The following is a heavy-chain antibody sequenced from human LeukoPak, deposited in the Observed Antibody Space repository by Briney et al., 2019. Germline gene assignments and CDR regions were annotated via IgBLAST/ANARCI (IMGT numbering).Heavy chain of an antibody. J-gene: IGHJ3*02. CDR1: GFTFSSYS. D-gene: IGHD1-26*01. V-gene: IGHV3-48*01. CDR3: ARGGMGATDAFDI. Sequence: PGGSLRLSCAASGFTFSSYSMNWVRQAPGKGLEWVSYISSSSSTIYYADSVKGRFTISRDNAKNSLYLQMNSLRAEDTAVYYCARGGMGATDAFDIWGQGTMVTVSS. CDR2: ISSSSSTI.